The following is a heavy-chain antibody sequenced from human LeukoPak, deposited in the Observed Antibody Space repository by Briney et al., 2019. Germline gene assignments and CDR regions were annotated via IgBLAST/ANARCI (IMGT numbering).Heavy chain of an antibody. CDR1: GFTFSSYW. D-gene: IGHD6-19*01. Sequence: GGSLRLSCAASGFTFSSYWMSWVRQALGKGLEWVANIKQDGSEKYYVDSVKGRFTISRDNSKNTLYLQMNSLRAEDTAVYYCAKDLGCDYWGQGTLVTVSS. V-gene: IGHV3-7*03. J-gene: IGHJ4*02. CDR2: IKQDGSEK. CDR3: AKDLGCDY.